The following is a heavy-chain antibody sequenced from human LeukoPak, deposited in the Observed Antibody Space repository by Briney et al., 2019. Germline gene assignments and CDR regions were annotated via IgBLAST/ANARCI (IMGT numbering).Heavy chain of an antibody. CDR2: ISGSGGST. CDR3: AKLKGAYCGGDCYSAFDY. CDR1: GFTFSSYA. Sequence: GGSLRHSCAASGFTFSSYAMSWVRQAPGKGLEWVSAISGSGGSTYYADSVKGRFTISRDNSKNTLYLQMNSLRAEDTAVYYCAKLKGAYCGGDCYSAFDYWGQGTLVTVSS. D-gene: IGHD2-21*02. J-gene: IGHJ4*02. V-gene: IGHV3-23*01.